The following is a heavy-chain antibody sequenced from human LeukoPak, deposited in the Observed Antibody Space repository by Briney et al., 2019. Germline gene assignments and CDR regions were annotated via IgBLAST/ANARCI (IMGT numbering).Heavy chain of an antibody. CDR1: GFTFSNYH. Sequence: GGSLRLSCAASGFTFSNYHMNWVRQAPGKGLEWVSSLSSSSSSFIYYADSVKGRFTISRDNAKNSLYLQMNSLRAEDTAVYYCARGTYWSPLDFDYWGQGTLVTVSS. J-gene: IGHJ4*02. V-gene: IGHV3-21*01. CDR3: ARGTYWSPLDFDY. D-gene: IGHD3-10*01. CDR2: LSSSSSSFI.